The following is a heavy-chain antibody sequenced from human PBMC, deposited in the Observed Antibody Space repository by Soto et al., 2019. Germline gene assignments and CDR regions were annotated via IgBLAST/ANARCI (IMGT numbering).Heavy chain of an antibody. D-gene: IGHD3-10*01. CDR3: ARGLILWFGELSRRGGYYYYVDV. Sequence: QVQLQQWGAGLLKPSETLALTCAVYGGSFSGYQWSWIRQTPGKGLEWIGEINDSGNINYNPSLKSRVTISIDTPKNHLSLQLSSVTAADTAVYYCARGLILWFGELSRRGGYYYYVDVWGKGTAVTVSS. J-gene: IGHJ6*03. CDR2: INDSGNI. V-gene: IGHV4-34*01. CDR1: GGSFSGYQ.